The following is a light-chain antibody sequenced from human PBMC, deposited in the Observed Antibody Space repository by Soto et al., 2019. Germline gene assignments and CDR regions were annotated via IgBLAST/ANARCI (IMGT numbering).Light chain of an antibody. Sequence: DIQMTQSPSSVSASVGDRVTITCRASQDIRNELAWYQHKPGKAPKRLIYVASTLQSGVPSRFSGSASGTEFTLTIRSLQPEDFATYFCLQHNNYPPLTFGGGTKVEIK. J-gene: IGKJ4*01. CDR2: VAS. CDR1: QDIRNE. V-gene: IGKV1-17*01. CDR3: LQHNNYPPLT.